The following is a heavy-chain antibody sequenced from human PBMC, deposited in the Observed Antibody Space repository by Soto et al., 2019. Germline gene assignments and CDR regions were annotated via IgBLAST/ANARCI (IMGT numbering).Heavy chain of an antibody. CDR1: GGSISTSSYY. CDR3: GRHLGSGWYGGDY. Sequence: SETLSLTCTVSGGSISTSSYYWGWIRQPPGKGLEWIATILYSGSTYYNPSLKSRVTISVDTSKNQFSLRLSSVTAADTAVYYCGRHLGSGWYGGDYWGQGTLVTVSS. CDR2: ILYSGST. J-gene: IGHJ4*02. D-gene: IGHD6-19*01. V-gene: IGHV4-39*01.